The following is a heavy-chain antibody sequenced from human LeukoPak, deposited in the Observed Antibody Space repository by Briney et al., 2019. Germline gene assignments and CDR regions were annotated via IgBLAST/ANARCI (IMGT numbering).Heavy chain of an antibody. D-gene: IGHD3-22*01. CDR1: GYTLTSYD. CDR2: MNPNSGNT. V-gene: IGHV1-8*03. Sequence: ASVKVSCKASGYTLTSYDINWVRQATGQGLEWMGWMNPNSGNTGYAQKFQGRVTITRNTSISTAYMELSSLRSEDTAVYYCASWDYDSSGKDAFDIWGQGTMVTVSS. CDR3: ASWDYDSSGKDAFDI. J-gene: IGHJ3*02.